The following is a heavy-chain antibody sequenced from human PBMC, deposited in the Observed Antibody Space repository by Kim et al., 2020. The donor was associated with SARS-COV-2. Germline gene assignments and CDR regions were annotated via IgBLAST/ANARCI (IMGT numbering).Heavy chain of an antibody. D-gene: IGHD6-19*01. J-gene: IGHJ4*02. CDR1: GFTFSSYW. Sequence: GGSLRLSCAASGFTFSSYWMSWVRQAPGKGLEWVANIKQDGSEKYYVDSVKGRFTISRDNAKNSLYLQMNSLRAEDTAVYYCARDPRLTYSSGWSEDSPDYWGQGTLVTVSS. CDR3: ARDPRLTYSSGWSEDSPDY. V-gene: IGHV3-7*01. CDR2: IKQDGSEK.